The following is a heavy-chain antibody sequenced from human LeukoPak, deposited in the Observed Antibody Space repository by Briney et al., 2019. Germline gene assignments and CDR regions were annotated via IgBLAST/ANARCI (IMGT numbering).Heavy chain of an antibody. J-gene: IGHJ4*02. CDR1: GGSISSYY. Sequence: SETLSLTCTVSGGSISSYYWSWIRQPPGKGLEWIGYIYYSGSTNYNPSLKSRVTISVDTSKNQFSLKLSSVTAADTAVYYCARRTGDGEFDYWVQGTLVTVSS. CDR2: IYYSGST. D-gene: IGHD7-27*01. V-gene: IGHV4-59*01. CDR3: ARRTGDGEFDY.